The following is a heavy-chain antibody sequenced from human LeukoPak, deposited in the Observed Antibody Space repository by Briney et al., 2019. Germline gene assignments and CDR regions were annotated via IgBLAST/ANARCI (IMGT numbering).Heavy chain of an antibody. CDR3: QKENWYLYNNNLYKTWFDP. CDR1: RFTFSNFV. D-gene: IGHD1-1*01. CDR2: IYGGGGST. Sequence: PGGALRLSCAASRFTFSNFVMSWVRQAPGKGLEGVSYIYGGGGSTNYADSVKGGFTISRDNSKKTLYLPMDSLRAHDTPIYYCQKENWYLYNNNLYKTWFDPWGRGTLVHVSS. V-gene: IGHV3-23*01. J-gene: IGHJ5*02.